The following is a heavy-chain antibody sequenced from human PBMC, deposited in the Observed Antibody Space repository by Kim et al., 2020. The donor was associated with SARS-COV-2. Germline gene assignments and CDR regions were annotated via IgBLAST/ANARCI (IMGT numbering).Heavy chain of an antibody. Sequence: ASVKVSCKASGYTFTSYAMHWVRQAPVQRLEWMGWINAGNGNTKYSQKFQGRVTITRDTSASTAYMELSSLRSEDTAVYYCARSYKVGASYYYYYGMDVWGQGTTVTVSS. CDR1: GYTFTSYA. J-gene: IGHJ6*02. V-gene: IGHV1-3*01. D-gene: IGHD1-26*01. CDR2: INAGNGNT. CDR3: ARSYKVGASYYYYYGMDV.